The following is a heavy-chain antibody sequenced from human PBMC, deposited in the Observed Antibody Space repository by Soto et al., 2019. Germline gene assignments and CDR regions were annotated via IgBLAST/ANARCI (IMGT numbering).Heavy chain of an antibody. D-gene: IGHD4-17*01. J-gene: IGHJ3*02. V-gene: IGHV1-18*04. CDR1: GYTFINYG. Sequence: QVQLVQSGTEVRKPGASVKVSCKASGYTFINYGITWVRQAPGQGLEWMGWITAYNGNTNYAESLQGRVTMTTDTSTSTAYMELRSLRSDDTALYFCARDDFGDLWRALDMCGQGTMLTVSS. CDR2: ITAYNGNT. CDR3: ARDDFGDLWRALDM.